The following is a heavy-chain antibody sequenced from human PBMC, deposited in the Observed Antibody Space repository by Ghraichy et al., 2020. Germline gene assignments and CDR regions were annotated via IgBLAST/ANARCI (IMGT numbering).Heavy chain of an antibody. D-gene: IGHD3-22*01. J-gene: IGHJ4*02. V-gene: IGHV4-30-2*01. CDR3: ARSGGDDSSGYYNFDY. CDR2: IFYSAGA. CDR1: GGSISSGGYS. Sequence: SETLSLTCAVSGGSISSGGYSWNWIRQPPGKGLEWVGFIFYSAGAYHNPSLKSRLTISMDGSKNQFSLRLTSVTAADTAVYYCARSGGDDSSGYYNFDYWGQGTLVTVSS.